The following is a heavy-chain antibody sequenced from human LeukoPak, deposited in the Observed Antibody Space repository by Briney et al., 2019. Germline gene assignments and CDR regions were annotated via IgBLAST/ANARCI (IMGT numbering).Heavy chain of an antibody. CDR3: HVSGSGLPGG. CDR1: GFTFSSYG. D-gene: IGHD3-10*01. Sequence: PGGSLRLSCAASGFTFSSYGMHWVRQAPGKGLEWVAVISYDGSNKYYADSVKGRFTISRDNSKNTLYLQMNSLRAEDTAVYYCHVSGSGLPGGWGQGTLVTVSS. CDR2: ISYDGSNK. J-gene: IGHJ4*02. V-gene: IGHV3-30*03.